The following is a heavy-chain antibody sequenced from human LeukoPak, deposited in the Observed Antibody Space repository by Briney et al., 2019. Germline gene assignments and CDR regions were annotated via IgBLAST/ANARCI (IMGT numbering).Heavy chain of an antibody. CDR2: IYYSGST. CDR3: ARDRGRGKSWFDP. D-gene: IGHD3-16*01. Sequence: PSETLSLTCTVSGGSISSSSYYWGWIRQPPGKGLEWIGSIYYSGSTYYNPSLKSRVTISVDTPKNQFSLKLSSVTAADTAVYYCARDRGRGKSWFDPWGQGTLVTVSS. CDR1: GGSISSSSYY. J-gene: IGHJ5*02. V-gene: IGHV4-39*02.